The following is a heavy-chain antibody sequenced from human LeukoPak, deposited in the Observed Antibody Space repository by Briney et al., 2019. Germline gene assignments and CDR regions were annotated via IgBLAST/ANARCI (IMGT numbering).Heavy chain of an antibody. J-gene: IGHJ4*02. D-gene: IGHD6-13*01. CDR3: ARGGYSSSWF. CDR1: GGSISSGGFY. CDR2: IYHSGST. V-gene: IGHV4-30-2*01. Sequence: SETLSLTCTVSGGSISSGGFYWSWIRQPPGKGLEWIGYIYHSGSTYYNPSLKSRVTISVDRSKNQFSLKLSSVTAADTAVYYCARGGYSSSWFWGQGTLVTISS.